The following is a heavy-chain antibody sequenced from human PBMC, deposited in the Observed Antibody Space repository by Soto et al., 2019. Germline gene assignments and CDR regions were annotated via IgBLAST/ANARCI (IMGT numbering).Heavy chain of an antibody. J-gene: IGHJ3*02. V-gene: IGHV3-7*03. CDR2: IKEDGSVK. D-gene: IGHD3-16*01. CDR3: ATDVRGGASDI. CDR1: GFSFSNFW. Sequence: GGSLRLSCAASGFSFSNFWMVWIRQAPGRRPEFVANIKEDGSVKNYVGSVKGRFAISRDNAKNSLYLQMDSLGAEDTAVYYCATDVRGGASDIWGQGTVVTVSS.